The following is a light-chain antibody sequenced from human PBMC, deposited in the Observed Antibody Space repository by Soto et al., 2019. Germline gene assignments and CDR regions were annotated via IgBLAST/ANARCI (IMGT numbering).Light chain of an antibody. V-gene: IGKV3-11*01. CDR1: QNINKY. CDR2: DAS. CDR3: QQRSNWPIT. J-gene: IGKJ5*01. Sequence: EIVLTQSPGTLSLSPGERANLSCRTSQNINKYLAWYQQKPGQAPRLLIYDASNRATGIPARFSGSGSGTDFTLTISSLEPEDFAVYYCQQRSNWPITFGQGTRLEIK.